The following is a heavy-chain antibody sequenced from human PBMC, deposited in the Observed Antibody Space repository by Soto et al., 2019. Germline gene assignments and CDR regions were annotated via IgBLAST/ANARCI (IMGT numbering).Heavy chain of an antibody. CDR3: AKDIATNAPLYYFDY. V-gene: IGHV3-9*01. Sequence: PGGSLRLSCAGSGFTLTRSAMHWVRQAPGKGLEWVSGISWNSGSIGYADSVKGRFTISRDNAKNSLYLQMNSLRAEDTALYYCAKDIATNAPLYYFDYWGQGTLVTVPS. CDR1: GFTLTRSA. CDR2: ISWNSGSI. J-gene: IGHJ4*02.